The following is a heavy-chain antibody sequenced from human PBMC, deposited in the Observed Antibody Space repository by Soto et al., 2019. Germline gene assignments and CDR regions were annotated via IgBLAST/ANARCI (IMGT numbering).Heavy chain of an antibody. CDR2: IYYSGST. V-gene: IGHV4-61*01. CDR1: GGSVSSGSYY. Sequence: PSETLSLTCTVSGGSVSSGSYYWSWIRQPPGKGLEWIGYIYYSGSTNYNPSLKSRVTISVDTSKNQFSLKLSSVTAADTAVYYCARDNGQWLVQGGWFDPWGQGTLVTVSS. CDR3: ARDNGQWLVQGGWFDP. D-gene: IGHD6-19*01. J-gene: IGHJ5*02.